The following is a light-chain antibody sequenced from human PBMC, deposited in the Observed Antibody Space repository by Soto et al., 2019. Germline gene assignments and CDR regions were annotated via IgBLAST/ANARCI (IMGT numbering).Light chain of an antibody. Sequence: QSALTQPPSMSEAPRQRVTISCSGSGSNIGNNAVSWYQQFPGEAPKLLIYYDDVVASGVSDRFSGSKSGTSASLAISGLQSEDEADYYCAAWDDSLNAPVFGTGTKLTVL. CDR3: AAWDDSLNAPV. CDR1: GSNIGNNA. V-gene: IGLV1-36*01. J-gene: IGLJ1*01. CDR2: YDD.